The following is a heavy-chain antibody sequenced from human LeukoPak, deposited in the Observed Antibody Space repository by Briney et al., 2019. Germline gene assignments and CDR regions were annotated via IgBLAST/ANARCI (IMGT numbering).Heavy chain of an antibody. CDR3: ARDRRQQFPPDAFDI. CDR1: GFTFDDYA. CDR2: ISWNSGSI. V-gene: IGHV3-9*01. D-gene: IGHD6-13*01. Sequence: GGSLRLSCAASGFTFDDYAMHWVRQAPGKGLEWVSGISWNSGSIGYADSVKGRFTISRDNAKNSLYLQMNSLRAEDTAVYYCARDRRQQFPPDAFDIWGQGTMVTVSS. J-gene: IGHJ3*02.